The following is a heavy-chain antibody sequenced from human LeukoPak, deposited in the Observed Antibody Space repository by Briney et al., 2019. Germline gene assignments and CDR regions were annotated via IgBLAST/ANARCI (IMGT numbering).Heavy chain of an antibody. CDR3: ATGGNPYCGGDCPNWFDP. Sequence: PSETLSLTCAVYGGSFSNYYWTWIRQPPGKGLEWIGEINHSGSTNYNPSLKSRLTISVDTSKNQFSLKLSSVTAADTALYYCATGGNPYCGGDCPNWFDPWGQGTLVTVPS. CDR1: GGSFSNYY. V-gene: IGHV4-34*01. CDR2: INHSGST. D-gene: IGHD2-21*02. J-gene: IGHJ5*02.